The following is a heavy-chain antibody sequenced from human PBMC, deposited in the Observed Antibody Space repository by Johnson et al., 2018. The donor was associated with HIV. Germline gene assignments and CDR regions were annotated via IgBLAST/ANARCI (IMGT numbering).Heavy chain of an antibody. D-gene: IGHD1-26*01. CDR1: GFTFSSYA. CDR2: IYSGGST. CDR3: ARDWEGYAFDI. J-gene: IGHJ3*02. V-gene: IGHV3-66*01. Sequence: VQLVESGGGVVQPGRSLRLSCAASGFTFSSYAMHWVRQAQGKGLEWVSVIYSGGSTYYADSVKGRFTISRENAKNSLYLQMNSLRAGDTAVYYCARDWEGYAFDIWGQGTMVTVSS.